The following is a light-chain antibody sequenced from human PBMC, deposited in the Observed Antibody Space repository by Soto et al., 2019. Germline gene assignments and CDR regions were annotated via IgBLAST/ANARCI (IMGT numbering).Light chain of an antibody. Sequence: QSVLTQPASVSGSPGQSIAISCTGTGSDVGGYRYVSWYQQHPGKAPKLIIYDVSNRPSGVSDRFSGSKSGNTASLTISGLQSEDEADYYCDSYTSSSPYVFGTGTKVTVL. CDR1: GSDVGGYRY. CDR3: DSYTSSSPYV. V-gene: IGLV2-14*01. J-gene: IGLJ1*01. CDR2: DVS.